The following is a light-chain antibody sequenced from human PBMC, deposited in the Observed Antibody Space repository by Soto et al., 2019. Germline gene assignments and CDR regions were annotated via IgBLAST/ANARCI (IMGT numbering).Light chain of an antibody. J-gene: IGKJ2*01. Sequence: EIVLTQSPGTLSLSPGERATLSCRASQSVDSSYLAWYQQKPGQAPRLLIYAASNRATGIPDRFSASGSGTDFTLTISRLEPEDFVVYYCQHYGSSRMYTFGQGTKLEIK. CDR3: QHYGSSRMYT. CDR1: QSVDSSY. CDR2: AAS. V-gene: IGKV3-20*01.